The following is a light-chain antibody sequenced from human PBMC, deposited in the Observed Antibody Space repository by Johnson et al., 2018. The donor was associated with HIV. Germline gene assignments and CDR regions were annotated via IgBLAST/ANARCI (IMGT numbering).Light chain of an antibody. CDR3: GTWDTSLSARYV. V-gene: IGLV1-51*01. Sequence: QSVLTQPPSVSAAPGQKVTISCSGNSSNIENNYVSWYQQLPGTAPKLLIYDNNKRPSRIPDRFSGSKSGTSATLGITGLQTWDEADYYCGTWDTSLSARYVFGTGTKVTVL. J-gene: IGLJ1*01. CDR1: SSNIENNY. CDR2: DNN.